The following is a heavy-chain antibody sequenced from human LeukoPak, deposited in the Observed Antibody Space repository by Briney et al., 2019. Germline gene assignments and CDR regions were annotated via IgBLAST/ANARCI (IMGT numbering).Heavy chain of an antibody. J-gene: IGHJ3*01. CDR3: GMSGDRVPLQDDVFDV. D-gene: IGHD1-26*01. V-gene: IGHV5-51*01. Sequence: RRSLPISSQVSGSTFTSYCIGWARPVPGKGREWMGMIYPGDDGPTYSPSFQGHVTISVDKSINTAYLQWSSLQASDTAMYYCGMSGDRVPLQDDVFDVWGQGTMVTAS. CDR2: IYPGDDGP. CDR1: GSTFTSYC.